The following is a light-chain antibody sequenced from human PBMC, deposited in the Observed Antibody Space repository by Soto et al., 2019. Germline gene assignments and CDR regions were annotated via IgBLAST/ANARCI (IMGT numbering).Light chain of an antibody. CDR3: QQYGSPPFT. V-gene: IGKV3-20*01. CDR2: GAS. CDR1: QSISSSY. J-gene: IGKJ4*01. Sequence: DIVLTQSPGTLSLSPGERATLSCRASQSISSSYLAWFQQKPGQSPRLLIYGASSRPTGIPDRFGGSGSGTDFTLAISRLEPEDFALYYCQQYGSPPFTFGGGTKVDIK.